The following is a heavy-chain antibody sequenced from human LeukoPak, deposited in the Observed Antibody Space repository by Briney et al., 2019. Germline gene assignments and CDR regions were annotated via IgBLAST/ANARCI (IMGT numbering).Heavy chain of an antibody. D-gene: IGHD6-13*01. Sequence: PGGSLRLSCAASGFTFSSYAMSWVRQAPGRGLEWVSAISGSGGSTYYADFVKGRFTISRDNAKNSLYLQMNSLRAEDTALYYCAKDKELVSGAFDIWGQGTMVTVSS. CDR3: AKDKELVSGAFDI. CDR2: ISGSGGST. J-gene: IGHJ3*02. V-gene: IGHV3-23*01. CDR1: GFTFSSYA.